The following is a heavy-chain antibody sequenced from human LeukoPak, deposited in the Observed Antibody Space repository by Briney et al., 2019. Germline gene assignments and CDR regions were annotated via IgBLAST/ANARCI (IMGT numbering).Heavy chain of an antibody. CDR2: ISSSSSYI. D-gene: IGHD6-13*01. CDR1: GFTFSSYS. Sequence: GGSLRLSCAASGFTFSSYSMNWVRQAPGKGLEGVSSISSSSSYIYYADSVKGRFTISRDNPKNSLYLQMNSLRAEDTAVYYCARDKYSSSWYPGFYFDYWGQGTLVTVSS. V-gene: IGHV3-21*01. CDR3: ARDKYSSSWYPGFYFDY. J-gene: IGHJ4*02.